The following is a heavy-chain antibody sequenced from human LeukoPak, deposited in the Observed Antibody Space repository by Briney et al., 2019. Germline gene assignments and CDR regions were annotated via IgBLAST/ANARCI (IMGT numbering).Heavy chain of an antibody. J-gene: IGHJ4*02. V-gene: IGHV4-31*03. CDR3: ARQGGDPYYYDSSGLDY. CDR2: IYYSGST. CDR1: GGSISSGGYY. Sequence: PSETLSLTCTVSGGSISSGGYYWSWIRQHPGKGLEWIGYIYYSGSTYYNPSLKSRVTISVDTSKNQFSLKLSSVTAADTAVYYCARQGGDPYYYDSSGLDYWGQGTLVTVSS. D-gene: IGHD3-22*01.